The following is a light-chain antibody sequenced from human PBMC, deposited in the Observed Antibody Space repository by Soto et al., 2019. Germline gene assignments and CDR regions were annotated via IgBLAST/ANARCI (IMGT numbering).Light chain of an antibody. CDR1: NSNIGSNP. Sequence: QSVLTQPPSASGTPGQRVTISCSGGNSNIGSNPVHWYRQLPGTAPKLLIYSNNQRPSGVPYRFSGSKSGTSASLAISGLQSEDEADYYCAVWDDTLNGRVFGGGTKLTVL. V-gene: IGLV1-44*01. CDR3: AVWDDTLNGRV. CDR2: SNN. J-gene: IGLJ2*01.